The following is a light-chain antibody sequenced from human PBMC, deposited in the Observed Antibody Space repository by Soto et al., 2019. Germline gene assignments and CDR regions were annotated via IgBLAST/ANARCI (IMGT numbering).Light chain of an antibody. J-gene: IGKJ1*01. V-gene: IGKV3-20*01. CDR3: QLYGSSPKT. CDR1: QTISSNY. CDR2: GAS. Sequence: TQSPSTLSGSVGDRVTITCRASQTISSNYLAWYQQKPGQAPKLLIHGASTRATGIPDRFSGSGSGTDFTLTISRLEPEDFAVYFCQLYGSSPKTFGQGTKVEV.